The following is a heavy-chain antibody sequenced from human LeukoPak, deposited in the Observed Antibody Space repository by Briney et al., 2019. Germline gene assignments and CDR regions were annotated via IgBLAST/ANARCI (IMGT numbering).Heavy chain of an antibody. CDR2: ISYDGSNK. CDR3: VRSNYGDYLGY. V-gene: IGHV3-30-3*01. D-gene: IGHD4-17*01. J-gene: IGHJ4*02. Sequence: GSLRLSCAASGFTFSSYAMHWVRHAPGKGLEWVAVISYDGSNKYYADSVKGRFTISRDNSKNTLYLQMNSLRAEDTAVYYCVRSNYGDYLGYWGQGTLVTVSS. CDR1: GFTFSSYA.